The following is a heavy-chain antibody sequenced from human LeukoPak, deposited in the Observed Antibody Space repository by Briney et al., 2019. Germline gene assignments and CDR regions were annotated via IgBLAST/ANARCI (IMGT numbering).Heavy chain of an antibody. CDR3: ARHDRIQLWLLLDY. Sequence: PGRSLRLSCAASGFTFSSYAMHWVRQAPGKGLEWVAVISYDGSNKYYADSVKGRFTISRDNSKNTLYLQMNSLRAEDTAVYYCARHDRIQLWLLLDYWGQGTLVTVFS. D-gene: IGHD5-18*01. CDR2: ISYDGSNK. J-gene: IGHJ4*02. V-gene: IGHV3-30*04. CDR1: GFTFSSYA.